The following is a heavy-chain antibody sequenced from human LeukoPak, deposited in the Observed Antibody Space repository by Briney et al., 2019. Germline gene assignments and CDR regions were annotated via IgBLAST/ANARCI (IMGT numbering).Heavy chain of an antibody. V-gene: IGHV4-34*01. Sequence: SETPSLTCAVYGGSFSDYYWSWIRQPPGKGLEWIGEINHSGSTNYNPSLKSRVTISVDTSKNQFSLKLSSVTAADTAVYYCAREYGSGSYYYYYYGMDVWGQGTTVTVSS. J-gene: IGHJ6*02. CDR3: AREYGSGSYYYYYYGMDV. CDR1: GGSFSDYY. CDR2: INHSGST. D-gene: IGHD3-10*01.